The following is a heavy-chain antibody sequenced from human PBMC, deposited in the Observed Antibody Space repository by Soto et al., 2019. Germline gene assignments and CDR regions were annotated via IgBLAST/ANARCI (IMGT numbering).Heavy chain of an antibody. CDR3: ARAIAVGHDAFDI. CDR2: INHSGST. CDR1: GGSFSGYY. D-gene: IGHD6-19*01. Sequence: QVQLQQWGAGLLKPSETLSLTCAVYGGSFSGYYWSWIRQPPGKGLEWIGEINHSGSTNYNPSLKSRVTISVDTSENQFSLKLSSVTAADTAVYYCARAIAVGHDAFDIWGQGTMVTVSS. J-gene: IGHJ3*02. V-gene: IGHV4-34*01.